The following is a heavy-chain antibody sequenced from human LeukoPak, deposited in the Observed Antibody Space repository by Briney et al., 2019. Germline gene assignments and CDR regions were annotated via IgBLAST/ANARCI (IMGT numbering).Heavy chain of an antibody. CDR3: ARGRRGSYYSEHDY. CDR2: ISSSSSYI. D-gene: IGHD1-26*01. Sequence: PGGSLRLSCAASGFTFSSYSMNWVRQAPGKGLEWVSSISSSSSYIYYADSVKGRFTISRDNAKNSLYLQMNSLRAEDTAVYYCARGRRGSYYSEHDYWGQGTLVTVSS. CDR1: GFTFSSYS. J-gene: IGHJ4*02. V-gene: IGHV3-21*01.